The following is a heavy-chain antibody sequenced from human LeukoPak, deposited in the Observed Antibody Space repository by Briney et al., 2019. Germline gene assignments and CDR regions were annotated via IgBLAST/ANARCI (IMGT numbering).Heavy chain of an antibody. CDR3: ARVDPDSSSTLEVFDY. V-gene: IGHV4-59*01. CDR1: GGSISSFY. CDR2: IHYSGST. Sequence: SETLSLTCAVSGGSISSFYWGWIRQLPGKGLEWIGFIHYSGSTNYNPSLKSRVTISVDTSKNQFSLKLRSVTAADTAVYYCARVDPDSSSTLEVFDYWGQGTLVTVSS. D-gene: IGHD6-6*01. J-gene: IGHJ4*02.